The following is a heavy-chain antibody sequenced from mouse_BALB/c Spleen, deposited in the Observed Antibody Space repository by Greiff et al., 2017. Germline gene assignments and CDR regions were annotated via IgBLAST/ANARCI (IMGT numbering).Heavy chain of an antibody. CDR1: GYTFTDYN. D-gene: IGHD2-1*01. CDR3: ASPLLGYAMDY. Sequence: EVKLQESGPELVKPGASVKISCKASGYTFTDYNMHWVKQSHGKSLEWIGYIYPYNGGTGYNQKFKSKATLTVDNSSSTAYMELRSLTSEDSAVYYCASPLLGYAMDYWGQGTSVTVSS. J-gene: IGHJ4*01. CDR2: IYPYNGGT. V-gene: IGHV1S29*02.